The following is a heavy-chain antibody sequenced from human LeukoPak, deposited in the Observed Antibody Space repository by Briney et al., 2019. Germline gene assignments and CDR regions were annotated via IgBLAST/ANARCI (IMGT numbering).Heavy chain of an antibody. V-gene: IGHV1-18*01. J-gene: IGHJ4*02. D-gene: IGHD3-22*01. CDR2: ISAYNGNT. CDR3: ARDQRGYYDSSGYSDY. CDR1: GYSFTSYG. Sequence: GESLKISCKGSGYSFTSYGISWVRQAPGQGLEWMGWISAYNGNTNYAQKLQGRVTMTTDTSTSTAYMELRSLRSDDTAVYYCARDQRGYYDSSGYSDYWGQGTLVTVSS.